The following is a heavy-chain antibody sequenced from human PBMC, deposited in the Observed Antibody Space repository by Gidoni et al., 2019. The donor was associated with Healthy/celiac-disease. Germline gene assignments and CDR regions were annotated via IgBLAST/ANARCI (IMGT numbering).Heavy chain of an antibody. Sequence: QVQLQQWGAGLLKPSETLSLTCAVYGGSFSGYYWSWIRQPPGKGLEWIGEINHRGSTNYNPSLKSQVTISVDTSKNQFSLKLSSVTAADTAVYYCARGLVLWFGELFDYWGQGTLVTVSS. CDR3: ARGLVLWFGELFDY. CDR1: GGSFSGYY. V-gene: IGHV4-34*01. CDR2: INHRGST. D-gene: IGHD3-10*01. J-gene: IGHJ4*02.